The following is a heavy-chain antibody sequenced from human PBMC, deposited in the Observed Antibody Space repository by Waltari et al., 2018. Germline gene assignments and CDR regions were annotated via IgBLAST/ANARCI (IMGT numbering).Heavy chain of an antibody. CDR2: IKQDGSEK. CDR1: GFTFSSYW. Sequence: EVQLVESGGGLVQPGGSLRLSCAASGFTFSSYWMSWVRQAAGKGLEWVANIKQDGSEKYYVDSVKGRFTISRDNAKNSLYLQMNSLRAEDTAVYYCARLGRRGVSDSSAPGSFDYWGQGTLVTVSS. D-gene: IGHD3-22*01. J-gene: IGHJ4*02. V-gene: IGHV3-7*01. CDR3: ARLGRRGVSDSSAPGSFDY.